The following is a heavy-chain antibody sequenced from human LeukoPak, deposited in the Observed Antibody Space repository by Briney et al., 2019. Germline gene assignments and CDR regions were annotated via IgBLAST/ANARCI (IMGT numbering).Heavy chain of an antibody. V-gene: IGHV1-18*01. CDR3: ARDERGYCSGGSCYREAFDI. Sequence: ASVKVSCKASGYTFTSYGISWVRQAPGQGLEWMGWISAYNGNTNYAQKLQGRATMTTDTSTSTAYMELRSLRSDDTAVYYCARDERGYCSGGSCYREAFDIWGQGTMVTVSS. D-gene: IGHD2-15*01. CDR2: ISAYNGNT. CDR1: GYTFTSYG. J-gene: IGHJ3*02.